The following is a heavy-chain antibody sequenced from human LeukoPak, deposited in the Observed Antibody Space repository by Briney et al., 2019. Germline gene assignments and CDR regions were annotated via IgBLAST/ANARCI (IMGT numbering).Heavy chain of an antibody. CDR1: GFSFNTYS. CDR3: ARPQQGYYAMDV. J-gene: IGHJ6*02. Sequence: GGSLRLSCAASGFSFNTYSFNWVRQTPGKGLEWVASISSSSNFISYADSVKGRFTISRDNARNSLYLQMHSLRVADTAVYYCARPQQGYYAMDVWGRGTTVTVSS. V-gene: IGHV3-21*01. D-gene: IGHD1-1*01. CDR2: ISSSSNFI.